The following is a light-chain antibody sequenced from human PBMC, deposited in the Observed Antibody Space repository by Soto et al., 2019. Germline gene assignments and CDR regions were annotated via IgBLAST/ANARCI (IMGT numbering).Light chain of an antibody. J-gene: IGKJ1*01. CDR3: QQYNDFSWA. CDR1: QSFSSW. V-gene: IGKV1-5*01. CDR2: DAS. Sequence: DIQMTQSPSTLSASVGDRVTITCRASQSFSSWLAWYQQKPGKAPKLLIFDASRLESGVPSRFSGSGSWTEFTLTISSLQPDDFATYYCQQYNDFSWAFGQGTKVEIK.